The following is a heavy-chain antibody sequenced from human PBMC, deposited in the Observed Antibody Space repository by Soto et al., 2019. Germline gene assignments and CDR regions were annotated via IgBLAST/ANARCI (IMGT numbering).Heavy chain of an antibody. CDR3: ARSYYDFWRGNCFDP. D-gene: IGHD3-3*01. J-gene: IGHJ5*02. CDR2: MNPNSGNT. V-gene: IGHV1-8*01. Sequence: ASVKVSCKASGYTFTSYDINWVRQATGQGLEWMGWMNPNSGNTGYAQKFQGRVTMTRNTSISTAYMELSSLRSEDTAVYYCARSYYDFWRGNCFDPWGQGTLVTVSS. CDR1: GYTFTSYD.